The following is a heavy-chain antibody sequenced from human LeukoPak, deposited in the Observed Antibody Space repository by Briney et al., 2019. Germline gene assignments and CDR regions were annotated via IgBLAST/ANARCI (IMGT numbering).Heavy chain of an antibody. D-gene: IGHD3-22*01. CDR2: ISSSSSNI. Sequence: PGGSLRLSCAASGFTFSSHNMNWVRQAPGKGLEWVSYISSSSSNIYYADSVKGRFTISRDNANNSLYVQMNSLRAEYTAVYYCATEYYYDSSGRPNDYWGEGTLVTVSS. CDR1: GFTFSSHN. J-gene: IGHJ4*02. V-gene: IGHV3-48*01. CDR3: ATEYYYDSSGRPNDY.